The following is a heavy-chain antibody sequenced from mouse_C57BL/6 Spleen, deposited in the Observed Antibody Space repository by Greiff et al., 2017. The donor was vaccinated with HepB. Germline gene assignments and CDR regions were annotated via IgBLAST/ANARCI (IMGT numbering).Heavy chain of an antibody. CDR1: GYAFSSYW. J-gene: IGHJ2*01. Sequence: QVQLQQSGAELVKPGASVKISCKASGYAFSSYWMNWVKQRPGKGLEWIGQIYPGDGDTNYNGKFKGKATLTADKSSSTAYMQLSSLTSEDSAVYFCARLGGGGEGSNYGFDYWGQGTTLTVSS. CDR3: ARLGGGGEGSNYGFDY. D-gene: IGHD2-5*01. CDR2: IYPGDGDT. V-gene: IGHV1-80*01.